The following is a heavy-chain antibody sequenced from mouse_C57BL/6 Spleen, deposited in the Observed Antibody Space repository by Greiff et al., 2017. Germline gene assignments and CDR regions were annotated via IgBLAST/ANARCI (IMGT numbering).Heavy chain of an antibody. CDR1: GYTFTSYW. CDR3: PKAYYFDD. J-gene: IGHJ2*01. V-gene: IGHV1-7*01. Sequence: QVQLQQSGAELAKPGASVKLSCKASGYTFTSYWMHWVKQRPGQGLAWIGYINPSSGYTKYNQKFKNKATLTADKSSSTAYMQLSSLTYEDSAVYYCPKAYYFDDWGEGTTLTVSS. CDR2: INPSSGYT.